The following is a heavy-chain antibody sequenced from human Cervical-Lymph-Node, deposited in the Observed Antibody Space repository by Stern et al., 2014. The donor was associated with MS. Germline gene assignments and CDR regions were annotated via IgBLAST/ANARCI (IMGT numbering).Heavy chain of an antibody. D-gene: IGHD3-3*01. CDR2: ISADNGDT. Sequence: QLVQSGAEVKKPGASVKVSCKASGYFFTSYGISWVRQAPGQGLEWMGWISADNGDTNYAQNVQGSVTMTTDTSTNTAYMELSSLRSDDTALYYCARDSLIRTFGVEEGMDVWGQGTTVTVSS. CDR1: GYFFTSYG. CDR3: ARDSLIRTFGVEEGMDV. V-gene: IGHV1-18*01. J-gene: IGHJ6*02.